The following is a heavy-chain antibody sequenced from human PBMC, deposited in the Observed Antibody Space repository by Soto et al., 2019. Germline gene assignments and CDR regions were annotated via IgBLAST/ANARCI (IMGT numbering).Heavy chain of an antibody. CDR2: ISGSGGAT. Sequence: EVQLLESGGGVVQPGGSLRLSCAASGFTFSAYAMSWVRQAPGKGLEWVSVISGSGGATYYADSVKGRFTLSRDNSKNTLYPQMNSRRAEDTAIYYCARQEYSTTWYLEYWGQGTLVTVSS. CDR1: GFTFSAYA. CDR3: ARQEYSTTWYLEY. V-gene: IGHV3-23*01. D-gene: IGHD6-13*01. J-gene: IGHJ4*02.